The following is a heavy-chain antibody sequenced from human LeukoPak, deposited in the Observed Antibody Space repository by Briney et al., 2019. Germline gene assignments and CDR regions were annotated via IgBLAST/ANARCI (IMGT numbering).Heavy chain of an antibody. Sequence: GESLTLSSPASRFTVSSNYTSWVSQAQGEVLEWDSVTYTGGSTYYADCVRGRFTTSRDNSKKTLYLQMNSLRAEYTAVYYCARDLYYDSSHSGAEDFQHWGQGTPVTVSS. J-gene: IGHJ1*01. D-gene: IGHD3-22*01. CDR2: TYTGGST. CDR1: RFTVSSNY. V-gene: IGHV3-66*01. CDR3: ARDLYYDSSHSGAEDFQH.